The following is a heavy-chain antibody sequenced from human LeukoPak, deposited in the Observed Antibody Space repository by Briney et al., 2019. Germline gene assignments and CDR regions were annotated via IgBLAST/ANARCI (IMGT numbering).Heavy chain of an antibody. Sequence: ASVKISCKVSGYTFTDYYMHWVQQAPGKGLEWMGRINPNNGGTNYAQKFQGRVTMTRDTFISTAYMDLSSLRSDDTAVYFCARVPYSAYDPLFFHYWGQGTLVTVSS. J-gene: IGHJ4*02. CDR3: ARVPYSAYDPLFFHY. CDR2: INPNNGGT. V-gene: IGHV1-2*06. CDR1: GYTFTDYY. D-gene: IGHD5-12*01.